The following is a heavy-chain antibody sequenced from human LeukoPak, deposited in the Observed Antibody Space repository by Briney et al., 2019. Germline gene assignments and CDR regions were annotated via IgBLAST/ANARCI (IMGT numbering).Heavy chain of an antibody. Sequence: SVTLTFNASGATFSSYANSMMRQAPGQGLEWMGGIIPIFGTTNYTQKFQGRVTITTDKSTSTAYMELSSLRSEDTAVYYCARGYNDCGDYVYGDWGQGTRVIVSS. CDR2: IIPIFGTT. CDR1: GATFSSYA. CDR3: ARGYNDCGDYVYGD. J-gene: IGHJ4*02. V-gene: IGHV1-69*05. D-gene: IGHD4-17*01.